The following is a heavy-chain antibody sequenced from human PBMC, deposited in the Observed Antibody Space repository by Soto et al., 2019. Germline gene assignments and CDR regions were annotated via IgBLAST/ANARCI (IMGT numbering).Heavy chain of an antibody. CDR1: GFSLSTSGVG. D-gene: IGHD6-19*01. CDR3: AHRRIAVAGGAEYFQH. CDR2: IYWDDDK. Sequence: SGPTLVNPTQTLTLTCTFSGFSLSTSGVGVGWIRQPPGKALEWLALIYWDDDKRYSPSLKSRLTITKDTSKNQVVLTMTNMDPVDTATYYCAHRRIAVAGGAEYFQHWGQGTLVTVSS. J-gene: IGHJ1*01. V-gene: IGHV2-5*02.